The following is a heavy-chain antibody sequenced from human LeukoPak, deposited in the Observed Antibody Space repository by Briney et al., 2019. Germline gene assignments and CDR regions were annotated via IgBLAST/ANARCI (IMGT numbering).Heavy chain of an antibody. CDR2: INSDGGNT. CDR1: GFNFSSYW. J-gene: IGHJ4*02. Sequence: GGSLRLSCTASGFNFSSYWMHWVRQAPGKGLVWISRINSDGGNTSYADYVKGRFTISRDNAKNTLYLQMNSLRAEDTAVYYCARRIQGMAPYYFDYWGQGTLVTVSS. D-gene: IGHD5-24*01. CDR3: ARRIQGMAPYYFDY. V-gene: IGHV3-74*01.